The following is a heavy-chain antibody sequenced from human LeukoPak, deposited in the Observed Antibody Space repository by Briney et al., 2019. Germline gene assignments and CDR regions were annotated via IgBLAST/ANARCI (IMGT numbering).Heavy chain of an antibody. CDR3: AKQPSALAGTYDY. D-gene: IGHD6-19*01. CDR2: ISGSGGGT. Sequence: GGSLRLSCTASGFTFSSSAMSWVRQPPGKGPEWVSAISGSGGGTYYADSVKGRFTISRGNSKNTLYLQMNSLRAEDTAVYYCAKQPSALAGTYDYWGQGTLVTVSS. CDR1: GFTFSSSA. V-gene: IGHV3-23*01. J-gene: IGHJ4*02.